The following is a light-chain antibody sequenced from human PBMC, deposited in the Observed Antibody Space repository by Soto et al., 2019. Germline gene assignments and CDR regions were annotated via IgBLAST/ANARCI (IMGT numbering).Light chain of an antibody. CDR3: QQYKSWPYT. Sequence: EIVMTQSPVTLSVSPGERVTLSRRASQSISHKSAWYQQKPGQAPRLLMFGASTRATGIPARFSGSGSGTDFTLTITGLQSEDFAVYYCQQYKSWPYTFGQGTKLEIK. J-gene: IGKJ2*01. CDR1: QSISHK. V-gene: IGKV3-15*01. CDR2: GAS.